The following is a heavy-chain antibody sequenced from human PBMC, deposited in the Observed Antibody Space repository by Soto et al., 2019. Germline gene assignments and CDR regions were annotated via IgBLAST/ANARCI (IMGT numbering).Heavy chain of an antibody. D-gene: IGHD6-19*01. V-gene: IGHV4-30-4*01. CDR1: GVSISSGDYY. Sequence: SETLSLSCTVSGVSISSGDYYWGWIRQPPGKGLEWIGYIYYSGSTYYNPSLKSRVTISVDTSKNQFSLKLSSVTAADTAVYYCARTVAPYFDYWGQGTLVTVSS. CDR2: IYYSGST. J-gene: IGHJ4*02. CDR3: ARTVAPYFDY.